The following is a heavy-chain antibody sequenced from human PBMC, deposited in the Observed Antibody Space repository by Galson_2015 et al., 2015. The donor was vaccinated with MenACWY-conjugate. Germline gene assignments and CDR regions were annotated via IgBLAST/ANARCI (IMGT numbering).Heavy chain of an antibody. Sequence: PALVKPTQTLTLTCTFSGFSLSTRGMCVSWIRQSPGKALEWLARIDSDDDKYYSTSLKTRLTISKDTSKNQVVLTMTNMDPVDTATYYCARIRYVPGTRHAEYFQHWGQGTLVTVSS. CDR3: ARIRYVPGTRHAEYFQH. D-gene: IGHD1-1*01. CDR1: GFSLSTRGMC. J-gene: IGHJ1*01. CDR2: IDSDDDK. V-gene: IGHV2-70*11.